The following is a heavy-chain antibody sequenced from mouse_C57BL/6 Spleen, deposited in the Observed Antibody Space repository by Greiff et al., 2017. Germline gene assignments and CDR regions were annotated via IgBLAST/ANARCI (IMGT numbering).Heavy chain of an antibody. D-gene: IGHD1-1*01. CDR1: GYTFTDYE. CDR3: TRYYYGSSFYFDY. Sequence: QVQLQQSGAELVRPGASVTLSCKASGYTFTDYEMHWVKQTPVHGLEWIGAIDPETGGTAYNQKFKGKAILTADKSSSTAYMERRSLTSEDSAVYYGTRYYYGSSFYFDYWGQGTTLTVSS. J-gene: IGHJ2*01. CDR2: IDPETGGT. V-gene: IGHV1-15*01.